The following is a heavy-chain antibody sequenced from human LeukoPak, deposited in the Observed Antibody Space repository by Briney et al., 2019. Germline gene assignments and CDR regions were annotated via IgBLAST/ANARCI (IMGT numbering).Heavy chain of an antibody. J-gene: IGHJ4*02. CDR1: GFTFSSYA. CDR2: ISGSGSST. D-gene: IGHD5-18*01. CDR3: AKDRDTIMVKVFDY. V-gene: IGHV3-23*01. Sequence: PGGSLRLSCAASGFTFSSYAMSWVRQAPGKGLEWVSGISGSGSSTYYADSVKGRFTISRDNSKDTLYLQMNSLRAEDTAVYYCAKDRDTIMVKVFDYWGQGTLVTVSS.